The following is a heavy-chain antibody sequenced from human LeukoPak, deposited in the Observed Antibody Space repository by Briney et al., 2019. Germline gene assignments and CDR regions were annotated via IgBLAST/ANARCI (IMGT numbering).Heavy chain of an antibody. V-gene: IGHV4-39*01. J-gene: IGHJ4*02. D-gene: IGHD3-10*01. CDR2: IYYSGST. CDR3: ATEGIKSNYFDY. CDR1: GGSISSSSYY. Sequence: PSETLSLTFTVSGGSISSSSYYWGWIRQPPGKGLEWIGSIYYSGSTYYNPSLKSRVTISVDTSKNQFSLKLSSVTAADTAVYYCATEGIKSNYFDYWGQGTLVTVSS.